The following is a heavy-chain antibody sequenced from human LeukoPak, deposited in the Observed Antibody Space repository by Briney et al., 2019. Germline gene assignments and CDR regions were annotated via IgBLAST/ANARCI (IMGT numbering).Heavy chain of an antibody. V-gene: IGHV3-48*03. D-gene: IGHD3-10*01. CDR2: ISSSGSTI. Sequence: GGSLRLSCAASGFTFSSYEMNWVRQAPGKGLEWVSYISSSGSTIYYADSVKGRFTISRDNAKNSLYLQMNSLRAEDTAVYYCARVLNYYGSGYMDVWGKGTTVTISS. CDR3: ARVLNYYGSGYMDV. J-gene: IGHJ6*03. CDR1: GFTFSSYE.